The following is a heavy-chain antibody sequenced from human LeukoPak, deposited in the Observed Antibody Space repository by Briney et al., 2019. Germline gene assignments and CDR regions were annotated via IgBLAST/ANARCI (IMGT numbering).Heavy chain of an antibody. Sequence: GGSLRLSCAASGFTFSSYAMSWVRQAPGKGLEWVSAISGSGGSTYYADSVKGRFIISRDNSKNTLYLQMNSLRAEDTAVYYCAKERRPSYCSSTSCPVAELLGWGQGTLVTVSS. CDR3: AKERRPSYCSSTSCPVAELLG. CDR1: GFTFSSYA. CDR2: ISGSGGST. V-gene: IGHV3-23*01. J-gene: IGHJ4*02. D-gene: IGHD2-2*01.